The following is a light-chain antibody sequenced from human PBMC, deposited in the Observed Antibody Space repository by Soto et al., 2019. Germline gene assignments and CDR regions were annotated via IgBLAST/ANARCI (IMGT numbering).Light chain of an antibody. CDR1: QTISNY. J-gene: IGKJ3*01. CDR2: GAS. CDR3: QQSYTSPT. V-gene: IGKV1-39*01. Sequence: DIPLTQSPSSLCASVGDRVTITCRASQTISNYLNWYQMKPGKAPKLLIYGASSLQNGVPPRFSGSGSGTDFALTIRNLEPEDFSSYFCQQSYTSPTFGHWTKVDL.